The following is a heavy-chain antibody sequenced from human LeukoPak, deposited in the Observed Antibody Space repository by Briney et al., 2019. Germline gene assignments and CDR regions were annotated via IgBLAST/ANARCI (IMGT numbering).Heavy chain of an antibody. Sequence: PGGSLRLSCAASGFTFSSYAMSWVRQAPGRGLEGVSAVSGSGGSTYYADSVKGRFTISRDNSKNTLYLQMNSLRAEDTAVYYCAKDFADYSYYYGMDVWGQGTTVTVSS. D-gene: IGHD3-3*01. CDR2: VSGSGGST. V-gene: IGHV3-23*01. CDR1: GFTFSSYA. CDR3: AKDFADYSYYYGMDV. J-gene: IGHJ6*02.